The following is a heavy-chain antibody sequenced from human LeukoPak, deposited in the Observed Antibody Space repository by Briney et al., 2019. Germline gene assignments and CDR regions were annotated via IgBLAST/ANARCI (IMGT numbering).Heavy chain of an antibody. CDR2: MIWDGTNT. CDR3: AKDIQRLYRSSWSGFGY. V-gene: IGHV3-43D*03. Sequence: GGSLRLSCAASGFTFDEYAMHWVRQAPGKGLEWLTLMIWDGTNTYYADSVKGRFIISRDNSKSSLYLQMNSLRPEDTALYYCAKDIQRLYRSSWSGFGYWGQGTLVTVSS. CDR1: GFTFDEYA. D-gene: IGHD6-13*01. J-gene: IGHJ4*02.